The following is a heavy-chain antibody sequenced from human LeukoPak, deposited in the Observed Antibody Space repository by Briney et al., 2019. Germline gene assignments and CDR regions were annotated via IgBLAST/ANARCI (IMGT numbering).Heavy chain of an antibody. CDR2: IYYSGST. CDR3: ASQYNWNYEDY. D-gene: IGHD1-7*01. V-gene: IGHV4-39*07. CDR1: GGSISSSSYY. J-gene: IGHJ4*02. Sequence: SETLSLTCTVSGGSISSSSYYWGWIRQSPGKGLEWIGSIYYSGSTYYNPSLKSRVTISVDTSKNQFSLKLSSVTAADTAVYYCASQYNWNYEDYWGQGTLVTVSS.